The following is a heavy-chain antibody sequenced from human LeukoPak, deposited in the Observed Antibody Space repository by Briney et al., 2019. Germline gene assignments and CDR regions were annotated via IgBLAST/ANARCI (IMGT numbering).Heavy chain of an antibody. J-gene: IGHJ4*02. V-gene: IGHV3-64*01. CDR3: ERDCSSGNCRGALDY. CDR1: GFSLRKHP. CDR2: ISGDGGTT. Sequence: GGSLRLSCAASGFSLRKHPMHWVRQAPGKGLEFVSAISGDGGTTFYASSVKGRFTISRDNSKNMVVLQMGSLRTDDMGVYFCERDCSSGNCRGALDYWGQGALVTVSS. D-gene: IGHD3-22*01.